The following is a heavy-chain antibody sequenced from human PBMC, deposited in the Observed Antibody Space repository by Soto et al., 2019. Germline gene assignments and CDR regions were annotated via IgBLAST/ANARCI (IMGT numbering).Heavy chain of an antibody. V-gene: IGHV4-30-4*01. J-gene: IGHJ5*02. CDR3: ASDGHCSGGGCYWFDP. CDR2: IYYSGST. D-gene: IGHD2-15*01. Sequence: SETLSLTCTVSGGSISSGDYYWSWIRQPPGKGLEWIGYIYYSGSTYYNPSLKSRLTISVDTSQNQFSLKLSSVTAADTAVYYCASDGHCSGGGCYWFDPWGQGTLVTVSS. CDR1: GGSISSGDYY.